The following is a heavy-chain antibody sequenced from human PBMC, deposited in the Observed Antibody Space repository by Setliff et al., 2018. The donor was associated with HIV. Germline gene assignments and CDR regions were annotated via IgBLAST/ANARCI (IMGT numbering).Heavy chain of an antibody. V-gene: IGHV4-4*02. Sequence: SETLSLTCTVSGGSVSSATWWTWVRQTPEKGLEWIGEMWHSGSTHYSPSLKSRVTISIDESKNQFSLKMTSVTAADTAVYYCAGRSGWWRLDYWGQGALVTVSS. D-gene: IGHD6-19*01. CDR2: MWHSGST. CDR3: AGRSGWWRLDY. J-gene: IGHJ4*02. CDR1: GGSVSSATW.